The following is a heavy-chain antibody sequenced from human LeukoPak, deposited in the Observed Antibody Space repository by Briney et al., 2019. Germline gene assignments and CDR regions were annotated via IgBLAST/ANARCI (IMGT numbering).Heavy chain of an antibody. CDR3: ARDGPRYYDSSGYYRAFDI. Sequence: SETLSLTCTVSGGSISSGDYYWSCIRQPPGKGLECIGYIYYSGSTYYNPSLKSRVTISVDTSKNQFSLKLSSVTAADTAVYYCARDGPRYYDSSGYYRAFDIWGQGTMVTVSS. CDR1: GGSISSGDYY. D-gene: IGHD3-22*01. CDR2: IYYSGST. V-gene: IGHV4-30-4*01. J-gene: IGHJ3*02.